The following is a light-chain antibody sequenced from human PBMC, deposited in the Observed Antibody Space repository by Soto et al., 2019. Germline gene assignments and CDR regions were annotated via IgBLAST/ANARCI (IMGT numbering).Light chain of an antibody. CDR1: SSDVGGSIY. V-gene: IGLV2-14*01. CDR3: ISYTRGGTVV. Sequence: QSALTQPASVSGWPGQSITLYCTGTSSDVGGSIYVSWYQLSPGKAPKLLIYAVDRPSGVSTRFSVSKSGNRASLTISGLQAEDEADYYCISYTRGGTVVFGGGTKLTV. CDR2: AV. J-gene: IGLJ3*02.